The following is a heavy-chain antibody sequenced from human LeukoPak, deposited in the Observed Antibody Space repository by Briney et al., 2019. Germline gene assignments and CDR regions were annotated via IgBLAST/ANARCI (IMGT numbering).Heavy chain of an antibody. CDR3: ARNAVAGFLTPPDY. V-gene: IGHV4-30-2*01. CDR2: IYHSGST. Sequence: PSETLSLTCTVSGGSISNAGYFWRWIRQPPGKGLEWIGYIYHSGSTYYNPSLKNRVTISVDRSKSQFSLKLTSVTAADTAVYYCARNAVAGFLTPPDYWGQGTLVTVSS. CDR1: GGSISNAGYF. J-gene: IGHJ4*02. D-gene: IGHD6-19*01.